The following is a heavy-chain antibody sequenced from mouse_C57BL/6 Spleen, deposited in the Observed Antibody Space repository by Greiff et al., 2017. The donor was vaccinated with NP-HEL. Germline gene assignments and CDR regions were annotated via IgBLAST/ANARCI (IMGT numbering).Heavy chain of an antibody. J-gene: IGHJ3*01. D-gene: IGHD1-1*01. Sequence: QVQLKESGPELVKPGASVKISCKASGYAFSSSWMNWVKQRPGKGLEWIGRIYPGDGDTNYKGKFKGKATLTTDKSSSTAYMQLSSLPSEDSAVYFCTRGYYCSSYGFAYWCQGTLVTVSA. CDR1: GYAFSSSW. V-gene: IGHV1-82*01. CDR2: IYPGDGDT. CDR3: TRGYYCSSYGFAY.